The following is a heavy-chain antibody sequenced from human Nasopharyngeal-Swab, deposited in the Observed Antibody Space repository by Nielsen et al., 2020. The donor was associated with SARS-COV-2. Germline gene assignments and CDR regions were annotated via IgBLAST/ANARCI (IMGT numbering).Heavy chain of an antibody. Sequence: GESLKISCAASGFTFSSYAMSWVRQAPGKGLEWVSAISGSGGSTYYADSVKGRFTISRDNSKNTLYLQMNSLRAEDTAVYYCAKDREATYYYGSGSFDYGGQGTLVTVSS. J-gene: IGHJ4*02. CDR2: ISGSGGST. V-gene: IGHV3-23*01. D-gene: IGHD3-10*01. CDR1: GFTFSSYA. CDR3: AKDREATYYYGSGSFDY.